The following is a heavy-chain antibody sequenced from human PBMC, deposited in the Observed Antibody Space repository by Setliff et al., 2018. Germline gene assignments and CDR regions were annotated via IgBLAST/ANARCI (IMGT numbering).Heavy chain of an antibody. CDR1: GYTFTGYY. D-gene: IGHD5-12*01. J-gene: IGHJ4*02. V-gene: IGHV1-2*02. CDR3: ARQPMDTIMVTFDY. Sequence: ASVKVSCKASGYTFTGYYFHWVRQAPGQGLEWTGWINPNNGDTKSAQKFQGRLTMTRDTSISTAYMELSSLRSDDTAVYYCARQPMDTIMVTFDYWGQGILVTVSS. CDR2: INPNNGDT.